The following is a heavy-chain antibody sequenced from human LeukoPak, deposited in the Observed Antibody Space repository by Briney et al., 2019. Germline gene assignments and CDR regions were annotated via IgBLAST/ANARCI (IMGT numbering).Heavy chain of an antibody. V-gene: IGHV3-11*01. CDR1: GLTLSDCY. CDR3: ARDGRSGWNDHDY. D-gene: IGHD6-19*01. CDR2: IYPGGGVI. J-gene: IGHJ4*02. Sequence: GGSLRLSCAASGLTLSDCYMSWIRQAPGKGLECVAYIYPGGGVIYYADSVKGRFTIFRDNTKNSLYLQMSSLRAEDTAVYYCARDGRSGWNDHDYWGQGTLVTVSS.